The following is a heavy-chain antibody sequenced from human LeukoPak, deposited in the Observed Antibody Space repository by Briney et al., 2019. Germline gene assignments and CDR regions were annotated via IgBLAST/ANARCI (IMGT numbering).Heavy chain of an antibody. V-gene: IGHV4-59*01. Sequence: PPGTLSLTCTVSGGSITSYYWSWIRQPPGKGLEWIGYIYYSVSTNYNPPLKSRVTISVDTSKNQFSLKLSSVTAADTAVYYCARGGVNYKIAGPWGQGALVTVSS. J-gene: IGHJ5*02. D-gene: IGHD3-10*01. CDR2: IYYSVST. CDR3: ARGGVNYKIAGP. CDR1: GGSITSYY.